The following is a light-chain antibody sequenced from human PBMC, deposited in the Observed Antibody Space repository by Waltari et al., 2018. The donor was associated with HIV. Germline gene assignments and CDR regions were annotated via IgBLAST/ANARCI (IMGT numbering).Light chain of an antibody. CDR1: QNISSY. V-gene: IGKV1-39*01. CDR3: QQSFNTPLT. CDR2: AAS. Sequence: DIQMTQSPSSLSASIGDRVTLTCLASQNISSYLNWYQQKPGKAPRFLIYAASSLQSGFPSIFSGSGSGTDFTLTISSLQREDFATYYCQQSFNTPLTLGGGTKVEIK. J-gene: IGKJ4*01.